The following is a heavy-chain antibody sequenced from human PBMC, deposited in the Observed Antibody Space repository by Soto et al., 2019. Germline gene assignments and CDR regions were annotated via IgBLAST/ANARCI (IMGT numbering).Heavy chain of an antibody. V-gene: IGHV4-59*01. CDR3: ARFRPSIYGSGNKTPNHYYGMDV. D-gene: IGHD3-10*01. J-gene: IGHJ6*02. CDR2: IYYSGST. CDR1: GRSISSYY. Sequence: PSETLSLTCTLSGRSISSYYSSWIRQPPGKGLEWIGYIYYSGSTNYNPSLKSRVTISVDTSKNQFSLKLSSVTAADTAVYYCARFRPSIYGSGNKTPNHYYGMDVWGQGTTVTVSS.